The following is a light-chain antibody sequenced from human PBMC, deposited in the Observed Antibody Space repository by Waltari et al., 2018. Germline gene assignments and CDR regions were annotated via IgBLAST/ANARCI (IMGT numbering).Light chain of an antibody. J-gene: IGKJ5*01. CDR2: LGS. CDR3: MKALQTPIS. V-gene: IGKV2-28*01. CDR1: QSLRHSNGYNY. Sequence: DIVMTQSPLSLPVTPGEPASISCRSSQSLRHSNGYNYLDWYLQKPWQSPPLLIYLGSNRASGVPDRFSGSGSGSDFTLKMSRVEAEDVGVYYCMKALQTPISFGEGTRLEI.